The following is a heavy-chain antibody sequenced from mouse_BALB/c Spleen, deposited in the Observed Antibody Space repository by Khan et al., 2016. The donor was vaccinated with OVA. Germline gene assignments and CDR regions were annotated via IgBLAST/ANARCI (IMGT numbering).Heavy chain of an antibody. D-gene: IGHD1-1*01. J-gene: IGHJ3*01. CDR2: INTNTGEP. Sequence: QIQLVQSGPELKKPGETVKISCKASGYTFTNYGINWVKQAPGKGLKWMGWINTNTGEPTYAEEFKGRFAFSLETSASTAYLQLNNLKNEDTATYFCEGGNSSGSNSWFAYWGQGTLVTVSA. CDR1: GYTFTNYG. V-gene: IGHV9-3*02. CDR3: EGGNSSGSNSWFAY.